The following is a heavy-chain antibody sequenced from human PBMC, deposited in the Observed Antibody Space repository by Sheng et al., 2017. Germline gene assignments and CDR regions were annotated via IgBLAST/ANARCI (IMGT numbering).Heavy chain of an antibody. Sequence: QLQLQESGPGLVKPSETLSLTCTVSGGSISSSSYYWGWIRQPPGKGLEWIGSIYYSGSTPTTPVPQESSHISVDTSKNQFSLKLSSVTAADTAVYYCARGGMGGSGWYHLEWFDPWGQGTLVTVSS. CDR2: IYYSGSTP. CDR3: ARGGMGGSGWYHLEWFDP. J-gene: IGHJ5*02. V-gene: IGHV4-39*07. CDR1: GGSISSSSYY. D-gene: IGHD6-19*01.